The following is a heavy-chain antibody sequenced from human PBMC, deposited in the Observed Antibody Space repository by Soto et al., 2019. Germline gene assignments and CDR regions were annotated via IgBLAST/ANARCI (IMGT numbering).Heavy chain of an antibody. CDR2: IYDSGST. Sequence: QVQLQESGPGLVKPSQTLSLTCTVSGGSISSGDYYWSCIRQPPGKGLEWIGYIYDSGSTYYNPSLXXRXTXXVDTSKNPFSLKLSSVTAADTAVYYCARGYEWFDPWGQGTLVTVSS. D-gene: IGHD2-15*01. CDR1: GGSISSGDYY. J-gene: IGHJ5*02. CDR3: ARGYEWFDP. V-gene: IGHV4-30-4*01.